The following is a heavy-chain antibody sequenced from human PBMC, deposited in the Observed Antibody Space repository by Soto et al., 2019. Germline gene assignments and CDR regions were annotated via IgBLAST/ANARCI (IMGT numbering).Heavy chain of an antibody. CDR1: GFTFSSYA. V-gene: IGHV3-23*01. CDR2: ISGSGGST. CDR3: AKDLRPGEVGSTRVNAFDI. Sequence: EVQLLESGGGLVQPGGSLRLSCAASGFTFSSYAMSWVRQAPGKGLEWVSGISGSGGSTYYADSVKGRFTISRDNSKNTLYLQMNSLRAEDTAVYYCAKDLRPGEVGSTRVNAFDIWGQGTMVTVSS. J-gene: IGHJ3*02. D-gene: IGHD1-26*01.